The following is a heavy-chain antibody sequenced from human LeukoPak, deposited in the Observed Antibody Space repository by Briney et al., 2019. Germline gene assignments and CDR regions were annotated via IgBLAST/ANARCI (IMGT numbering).Heavy chain of an antibody. V-gene: IGHV3-49*03. CDR3: TRVVGYCSGGSCYSAAFDI. CDR1: GFTFGDYA. CDR2: IRSKAYGGTT. Sequence: AGGSLRLSCTASGFTFGDYAMSWFRQAPGKGLEWVGFIRSKAYGGTTEYAASVKGRFTISRDDSKSIAYLQMNSLKTEDTAVYYCTRVVGYCSGGSCYSAAFDIWGQGTMVTVSS. D-gene: IGHD2-15*01. J-gene: IGHJ3*02.